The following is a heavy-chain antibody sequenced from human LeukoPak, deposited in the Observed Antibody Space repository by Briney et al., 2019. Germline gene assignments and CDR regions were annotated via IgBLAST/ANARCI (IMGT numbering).Heavy chain of an antibody. Sequence: SETLSLTCAVYGGSFSSYYWSWIRQPPGEGLEWIGEINHSGSTNYNPSLKSRVTISVDTSKNQFSLKLSSVTAADTAVYYCAISLGELSLYGYWGQGTLVTVSS. J-gene: IGHJ4*02. V-gene: IGHV4-34*01. CDR1: GGSFSSYY. CDR3: AISLGELSLYGY. D-gene: IGHD3-16*02. CDR2: INHSGST.